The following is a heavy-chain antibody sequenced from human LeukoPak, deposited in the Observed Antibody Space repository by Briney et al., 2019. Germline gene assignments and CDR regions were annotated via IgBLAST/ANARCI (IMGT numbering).Heavy chain of an antibody. Sequence: PSETLSLTCTVSGGSISSGGYYWSWIRQRPGKGLEWVGYIYYSGSTYYNPSLKSRVTMSVDTSKNQFSLKLSSVTAADTAVYYCARGAPPRLVSHYYGSGSYYTPDDAFDIWGQGTMVTVSS. D-gene: IGHD3-10*01. V-gene: IGHV4-31*03. CDR3: ARGAPPRLVSHYYGSGSYYTPDDAFDI. CDR2: IYYSGST. CDR1: GGSISSGGYY. J-gene: IGHJ3*02.